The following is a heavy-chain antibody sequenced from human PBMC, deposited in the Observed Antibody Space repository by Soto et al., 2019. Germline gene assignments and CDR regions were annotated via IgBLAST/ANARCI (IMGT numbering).Heavy chain of an antibody. CDR1: GFTFSSYG. CDR3: ASDNYGSSLAYYYGLEV. CDR2: IWYDGSNK. J-gene: IGHJ6*02. Sequence: GGSLRLSCAASGFTFSSYGMHWVRQAPGKGLEWVAVIWYDGSNKYYADSVKGRFTISRDNSKNTLYLQMNSLRAEDTAVYYCASDNYGSSLAYYYGLEVWGQGTTVTVSS. V-gene: IGHV3-33*01. D-gene: IGHD3-10*01.